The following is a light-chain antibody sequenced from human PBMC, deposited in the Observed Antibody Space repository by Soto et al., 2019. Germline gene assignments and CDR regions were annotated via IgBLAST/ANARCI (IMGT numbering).Light chain of an antibody. J-gene: IGKJ1*01. CDR3: QQYNSYSVT. CDR1: QSVSSSY. CDR2: GAS. V-gene: IGKV3-20*01. Sequence: EIVLTQSPGTLSLSPGERSTLSFMSSQSVSSSYLAWYQQKPGQAPRLLIYGASSRATGIPDRFSGSGSGTDFTLTISSLQPDDFATYYCQQYNSYSVTFGQGTKVDIK.